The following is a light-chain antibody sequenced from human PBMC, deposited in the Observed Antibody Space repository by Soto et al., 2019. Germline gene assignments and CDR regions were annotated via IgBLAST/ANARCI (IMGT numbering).Light chain of an antibody. Sequence: EIVMTQSPATVSVSPGERATLSCRASESANSNLAWYQQKPGQAPRLLIYGASTRATGIPAMFSGSGSGTEFTLTIRSLQSEDFAVYYCQQFQKWPLTFGGGTKVEIK. CDR2: GAS. V-gene: IGKV3-15*01. CDR3: QQFQKWPLT. CDR1: ESANSN. J-gene: IGKJ4*01.